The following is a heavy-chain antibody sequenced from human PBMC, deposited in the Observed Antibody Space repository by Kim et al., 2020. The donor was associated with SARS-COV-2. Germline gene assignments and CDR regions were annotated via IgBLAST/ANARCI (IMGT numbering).Heavy chain of an antibody. CDR2: IIPIFGTA. D-gene: IGHD1-26*01. Sequence: SVKVSCKASGGTFSSYAISWVRQAPGQGLEWMGGIIPIFGTANYAQKFQGRVTITADESTSTAYMELSSLRSEDTAVYYCVSLVGATFGDTPDYYGMDVWGQGTTVTVSS. CDR3: VSLVGATFGDTPDYYGMDV. V-gene: IGHV1-69*13. CDR1: GGTFSSYA. J-gene: IGHJ6*02.